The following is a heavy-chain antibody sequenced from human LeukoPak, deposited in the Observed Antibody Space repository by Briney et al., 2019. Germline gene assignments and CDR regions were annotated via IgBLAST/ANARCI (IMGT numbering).Heavy chain of an antibody. J-gene: IGHJ4*02. CDR2: INHSGST. CDR1: GGSFSGYY. V-gene: IGHV4-34*01. D-gene: IGHD3-22*01. CDR3: ARGPPTDYYDSSGFYYVSDY. Sequence: SETLSLTCAVYGGSFSGYYWSWIRQPPGKGLEWIGEINHSGSTNYNPSLKSRVTISVDTSKNQFSLKLSSVTAADTAVYFCARGPPTDYYDSSGFYYVSDYWGQGTLVTVSS.